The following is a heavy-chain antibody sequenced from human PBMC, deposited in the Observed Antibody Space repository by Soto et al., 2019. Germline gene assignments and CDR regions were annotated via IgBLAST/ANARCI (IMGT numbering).Heavy chain of an antibody. V-gene: IGHV4-39*01. D-gene: IGHD6-19*01. CDR1: GGSISSSSYY. J-gene: IGHJ4*02. CDR2: IYYSGST. CDR3: ARRVDSSGWYAYFDY. Sequence: PSETLSLTCTVSGGSISSSSYYWGWIRHPPGKGLEWIGSIYYSGSTYYNPSLKSRVTISVDTSKNQFSLKLSSVTAADTAVYYCARRVDSSGWYAYFDYWGQGTLVTVSS.